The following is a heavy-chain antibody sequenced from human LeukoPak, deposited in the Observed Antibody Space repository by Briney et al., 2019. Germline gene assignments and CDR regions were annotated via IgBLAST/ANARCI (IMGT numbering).Heavy chain of an antibody. V-gene: IGHV5-51*01. J-gene: IGHJ5*02. Sequence: GESLKISCKGSGYSFTSYWIGWVRQMPGKGLEWMGIIYPGDSDTRYSPSFQGQATISADKSISTAYLQWSSLKASDTAMYYCARQVDDILTGYNWFDPWGQGTLVTVSS. CDR2: IYPGDSDT. D-gene: IGHD3-9*01. CDR3: ARQVDDILTGYNWFDP. CDR1: GYSFTSYW.